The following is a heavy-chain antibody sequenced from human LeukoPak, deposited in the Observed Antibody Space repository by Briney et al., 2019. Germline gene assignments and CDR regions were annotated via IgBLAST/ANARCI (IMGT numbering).Heavy chain of an antibody. V-gene: IGHV1-69*13. CDR1: GGTFSSYA. J-gene: IGHJ6*02. D-gene: IGHD2-8*01. CDR2: IIPIFGTA. Sequence: ASVKVSCKASGGTFSSYAVSWVRQAPGQGLEWMGGIIPIFGTANYAQKFQGRVTITADESTSTAYMELSSLRSEDAAVYYCARGMSLYGMDVWGQGTTVTVSS. CDR3: ARGMSLYGMDV.